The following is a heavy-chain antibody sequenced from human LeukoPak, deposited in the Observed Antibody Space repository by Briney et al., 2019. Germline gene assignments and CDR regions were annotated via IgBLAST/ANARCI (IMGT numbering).Heavy chain of an antibody. Sequence: SETLSLTCTVSGGSISSYYWSWIRQPPGKGLEWIGYIYYGGSTNYNPSLKSRVTISVDTSKNQFSLKLSSVTAADTAVYYCARHNPWYDYVWGSSTHNDAFDIWGQGTMVTVSS. V-gene: IGHV4-59*08. CDR2: IYYGGST. CDR3: ARHNPWYDYVWGSSTHNDAFDI. J-gene: IGHJ3*02. D-gene: IGHD3-16*01. CDR1: GGSISSYY.